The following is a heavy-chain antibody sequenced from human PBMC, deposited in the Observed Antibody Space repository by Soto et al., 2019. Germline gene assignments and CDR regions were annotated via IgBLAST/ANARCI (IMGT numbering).Heavy chain of an antibody. V-gene: IGHV3-20*04. CDR2: INWNGGST. Sequence: GSLRLSCAASGFTFDDYGMSWVRQAPGKGLEWVSGINWNGGSTGYADSVKGRFTISRDNAKNSLYLQMNSLRAEDTALYYCARGRITIFGVAPDAFDIWGQGTMVTVSS. J-gene: IGHJ3*02. CDR1: GFTFDDYG. CDR3: ARGRITIFGVAPDAFDI. D-gene: IGHD3-3*01.